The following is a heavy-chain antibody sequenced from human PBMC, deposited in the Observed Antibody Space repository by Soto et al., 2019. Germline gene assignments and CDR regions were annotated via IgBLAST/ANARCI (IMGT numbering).Heavy chain of an antibody. V-gene: IGHV1-69*08. CDR2: IIPILGIA. CDR3: ARDARHRGYCSSTRCERPWFGP. CDR1: GGTFSSYT. J-gene: IGHJ5*02. D-gene: IGHD2-2*01. Sequence: QVQLVQSGAEVKKPGSSVKVSCKASGGTFSSYTISWVRQAPGQGLEWMGRIIPILGIANYAQKFQCRVTITNDRSTSAAEMELSRLRCEDTVLYCGARDARHRGYCSSTRCERPWFGPWGQGTLDTVAT.